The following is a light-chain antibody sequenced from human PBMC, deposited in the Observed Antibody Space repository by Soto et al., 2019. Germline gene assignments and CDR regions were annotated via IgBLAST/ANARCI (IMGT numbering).Light chain of an antibody. CDR2: GAS. CDR1: QSVSPSS. J-gene: IGKJ1*01. V-gene: IGKV3-20*01. Sequence: EILLTQSPGTLSLSPGERATLSCRASQSVSPSSLAWYQQRPGQSPRLLIYGASSRATGIPDRFSGSGSGTDFTLSISRLEPEDFAVYYCQQYSSLWTFGQGTKVDIK. CDR3: QQYSSLWT.